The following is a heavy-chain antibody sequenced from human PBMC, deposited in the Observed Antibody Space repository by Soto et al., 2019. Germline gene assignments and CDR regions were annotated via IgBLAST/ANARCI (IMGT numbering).Heavy chain of an antibody. V-gene: IGHV3-30-3*01. J-gene: IGHJ4*02. CDR2: ISYDGSNK. CDR3: ARVEEFDY. Sequence: ESGGGVVQPGRSLRLSCAASGFTFSSQALHWVRQAPGKGLEWVAIISYDGSNKYYADAVKGRFTISRDNSKNTLYLEMNSLRAEDTAVYYCARVEEFDYWGQGTLVTVSS. CDR1: GFTFSSQA.